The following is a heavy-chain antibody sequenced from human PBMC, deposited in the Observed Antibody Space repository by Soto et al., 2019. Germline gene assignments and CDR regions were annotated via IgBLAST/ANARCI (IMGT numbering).Heavy chain of an antibody. CDR3: ARHYSSSQGGYYYYYYMDV. V-gene: IGHV4-39*01. CDR1: GGSISSSSYY. Sequence: SETLSLTCTVSGGSISSSSYYWGWIRQPPGKGLEWIGSIYYSGSTYYNPSLKSRVTISVDTSKNQLSLKLSSVTAADTAVYYCARHYSSSQGGYYYYYYMDVWGKGTTVTVSS. CDR2: IYYSGST. D-gene: IGHD6-6*01. J-gene: IGHJ6*03.